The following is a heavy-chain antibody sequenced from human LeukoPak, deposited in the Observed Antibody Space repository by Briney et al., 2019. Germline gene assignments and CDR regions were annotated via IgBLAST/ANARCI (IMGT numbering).Heavy chain of an antibody. D-gene: IGHD2-15*01. V-gene: IGHV4-39*01. CDR1: GGSISSSSYY. J-gene: IGHJ3*02. CDR3: ARYCSGGSCYGAFDI. CDR2: IYYSGST. Sequence: SETLSHTCTVSGGSISSSSYYWGWIRQPPGKGLEWIGSIYYSGSTYYNPSLKSRVTISVDTSKNQFSLKLSSVTAADTAVYYCARYCSGGSCYGAFDIWGQGTMVTVSS.